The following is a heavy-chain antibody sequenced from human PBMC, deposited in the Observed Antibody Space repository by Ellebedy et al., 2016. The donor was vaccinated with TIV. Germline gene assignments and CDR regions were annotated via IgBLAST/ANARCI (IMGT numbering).Heavy chain of an antibody. J-gene: IGHJ1*01. CDR2: IIAVFGTA. CDR1: GGIFRSYA. D-gene: IGHD5-12*01. V-gene: IGHV1-69*13. Sequence: AASVKVSCKASGGIFRSYAISWVRQAPGQGLEWMGGIIAVFGTANYAPKFQGRVTITADESTTTVYMEVSSLRSEDTAVYYCARHPGYRTAEYLQHWGQGTLVTVSS. CDR3: ARHPGYRTAEYLQH.